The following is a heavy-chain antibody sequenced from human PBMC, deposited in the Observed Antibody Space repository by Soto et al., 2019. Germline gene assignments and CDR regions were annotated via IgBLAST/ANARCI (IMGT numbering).Heavy chain of an antibody. J-gene: IGHJ5*02. CDR3: ARVRSIAARLLPVGWFDP. D-gene: IGHD6-6*01. CDR1: GGTFSSYA. Sequence: QVQLVQSGAEVKKPWSSVKVSCKASGGTFSSYAISWVRQAPGQGLEWMGGIIPIFGTANYAKKFQGRVTITADKSTNTAYMELSSQRSEDTAVSYCARVRSIAARLLPVGWFDPWGQGTLVTVSS. CDR2: IIPIFGTA. V-gene: IGHV1-69*06.